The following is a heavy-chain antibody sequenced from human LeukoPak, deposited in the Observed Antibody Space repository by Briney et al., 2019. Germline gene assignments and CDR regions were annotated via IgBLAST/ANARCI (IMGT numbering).Heavy chain of an antibody. J-gene: IGHJ4*02. CDR1: GFTFDDYA. Sequence: PGGSLRLSCAASGFTFDDYAMHWVWQAPGKGLEWVSGISWNSGSIGYADSVKGRFTISRDNAKNSLYLQMNSLRAEDTALYYCAKDMTVAAFNPAFDYWGQGTLVTVSS. CDR3: AKDMTVAAFNPAFDY. CDR2: ISWNSGSI. V-gene: IGHV3-9*01. D-gene: IGHD2-15*01.